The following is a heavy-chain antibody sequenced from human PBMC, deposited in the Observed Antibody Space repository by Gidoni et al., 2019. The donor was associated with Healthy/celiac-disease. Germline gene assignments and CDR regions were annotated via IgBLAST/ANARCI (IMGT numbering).Heavy chain of an antibody. CDR1: GFTLGDYA. V-gene: IGHV3-49*05. J-gene: IGHJ4*02. CDR3: TRDYYDSSGYYYYGAQDRFGY. CDR2: IRSKAYGGTT. Sequence: EVQLVESGGGLVKPGRSLRLSCTASGFTLGDYAMSWFRQAPGKGLGWVGFIRSKAYGGTTEYAASVKCRFTISRDDSKSIAYLQMNSLKTEDTAVYYCTRDYYDSSGYYYYGAQDRFGYWGQGTLVTVSS. D-gene: IGHD3-22*01.